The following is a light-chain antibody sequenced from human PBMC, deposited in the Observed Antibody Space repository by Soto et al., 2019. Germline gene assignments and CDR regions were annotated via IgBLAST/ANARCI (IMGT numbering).Light chain of an antibody. CDR2: ETS. CDR3: LQHNTYPYT. J-gene: IGKJ2*01. V-gene: IGKV1-17*03. Sequence: DVQMTQSPSAMSASVGDRVTIACRASKDISRFVAWFQHKPGRAPERLIYETSNLQPGVPSRFSGSGSGTEFTLAISGLQPEDFATYYCLQHNTYPYTFGQGTKLEIK. CDR1: KDISRF.